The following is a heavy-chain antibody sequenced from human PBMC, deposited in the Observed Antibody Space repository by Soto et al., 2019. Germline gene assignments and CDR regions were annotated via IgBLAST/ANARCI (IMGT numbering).Heavy chain of an antibody. V-gene: IGHV4-30-2*01. J-gene: IGHJ5*02. D-gene: IGHD3-9*01. CDR2: IYHSGST. Sequence: SETLSLTCAVSGGSISSGGYSWSWIRQPPGKGMDWIGYIYHSGSTYYNSSLKSRVTISVDRSKNQFSLKLSSVTAADTAVYYCARDNRRYDILTGYHANWFDPWGQGTLVTVS. CDR1: GGSISSGGYS. CDR3: ARDNRRYDILTGYHANWFDP.